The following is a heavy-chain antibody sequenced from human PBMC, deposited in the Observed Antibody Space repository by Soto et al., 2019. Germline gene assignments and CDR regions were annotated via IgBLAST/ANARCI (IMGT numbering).Heavy chain of an antibody. CDR1: GFTFRSYW. CDR3: SGGGQLWSD. J-gene: IGHJ4*02. V-gene: IGHV3-7*03. D-gene: IGHD5-18*01. Sequence: EVQVVESGGGLVQPGGSLRLSCVVSGFTFRSYWMTWVRQAPRKGLEWVANINEDGSEKYYVDSVKGRFTISRDNAKNSLYLQMNSLRAEDTAVYYCSGGGQLWSDWGQGTLVTVSS. CDR2: INEDGSEK.